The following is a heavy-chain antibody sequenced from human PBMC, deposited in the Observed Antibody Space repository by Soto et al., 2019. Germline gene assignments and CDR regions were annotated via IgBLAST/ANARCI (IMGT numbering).Heavy chain of an antibody. CDR3: ARGGEERVGSRGYYYYGMDV. V-gene: IGHV4-30-4*01. CDR1: GGSISSGDYY. CDR2: IYYSGST. Sequence: SETLSLTCTVSGGSISSGDYYWSWIRQPPGKGLEWIGYIYYSGSTYYNPSLKSRVTISVDTSKNQFSLKLSSVTAADTAAYYCARGGEERVGSRGYYYYGMDVWGQGTTVTVSS. D-gene: IGHD1-1*01. J-gene: IGHJ6*02.